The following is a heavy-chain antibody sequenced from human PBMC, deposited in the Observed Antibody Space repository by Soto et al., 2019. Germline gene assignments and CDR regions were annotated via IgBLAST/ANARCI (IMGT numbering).Heavy chain of an antibody. V-gene: IGHV1-18*04. CDR3: ARDGIGGWFPKYY. J-gene: IGHJ4*02. CDR1: GYTFTNYG. D-gene: IGHD2-15*01. Sequence: QVQLVQSGSEVKKPGASVKVSCRASGYTFTNYGITWVRQAPGQGLEWMGWVSAYDGNTAYPPKFQGRVTLATDTSTSTAYMELRSLRSDDTAVYYCARDGIGGWFPKYYWGQGTLVTVSS. CDR2: VSAYDGNT.